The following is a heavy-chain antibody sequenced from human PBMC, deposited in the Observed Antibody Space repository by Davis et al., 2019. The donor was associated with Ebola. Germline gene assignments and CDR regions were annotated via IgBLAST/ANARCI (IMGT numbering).Heavy chain of an antibody. J-gene: IGHJ4*02. V-gene: IGHV3-53*05. CDR1: GFTVSSNH. CDR3: ATTQWLREFDN. CDR2: IYDQST. D-gene: IGHD6-19*01. Sequence: RGSLRLSCTASGFTVSSNHMSWVRQAPGKGLEWVSVIYDQSTAYADAVRGRFIISRDKSNNTLYLEMSSLRVDDTAVYYCATTQWLREFDNWGQGTLVTVSS.